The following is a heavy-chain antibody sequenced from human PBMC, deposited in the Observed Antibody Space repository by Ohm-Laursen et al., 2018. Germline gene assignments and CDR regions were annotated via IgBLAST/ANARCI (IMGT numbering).Heavy chain of an antibody. D-gene: IGHD3-10*01. CDR2: ISYDGRQT. V-gene: IGHV3-30*18. CDR3: AKDRGSDWYFDV. J-gene: IGHJ2*01. Sequence: SLGLSCAASGFTFSDYGSHWVRQAPGKGLEWVAVISYDGRQTYYADSVKGRFTISRDNPKSTLYLQMNSLRSEDTAVYYCAKDRGSDWYFDVWGRGTLVTVSS. CDR1: GFTFSDYG.